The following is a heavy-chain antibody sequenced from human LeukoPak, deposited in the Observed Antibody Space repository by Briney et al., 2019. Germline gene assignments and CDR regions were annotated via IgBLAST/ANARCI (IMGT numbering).Heavy chain of an antibody. J-gene: IGHJ4*02. CDR3: AREALYSSSSQGFDY. Sequence: SPTLSLTFAISGDSVSINSAAWNWVRQSPSRGLEWLGSTYYRSKWYNDYAVSVKSRITINPDTSKNQFSLQLNSVTPEDTAVYYCAREALYSSSSQGFDYWGQGTLVTVSS. CDR2: TYYRSKWYN. D-gene: IGHD6-6*01. V-gene: IGHV6-1*01. CDR1: GDSVSINSAA.